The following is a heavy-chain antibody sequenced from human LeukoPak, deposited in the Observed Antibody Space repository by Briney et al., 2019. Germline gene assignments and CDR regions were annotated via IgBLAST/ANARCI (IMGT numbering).Heavy chain of an antibody. Sequence: GGSLRLSCAASGFTFSDYYMSRIRQAPGKGLEWVSYISSSGSTIYYADSVKGRFTISRDNAKNSLYLQMNSLRAEGTVVYYCARTHVYYYYGMDVWGQGTTVTVSS. CDR3: ARTHVYYYYGMDV. J-gene: IGHJ6*02. V-gene: IGHV3-11*01. CDR2: ISSSGSTI. CDR1: GFTFSDYY.